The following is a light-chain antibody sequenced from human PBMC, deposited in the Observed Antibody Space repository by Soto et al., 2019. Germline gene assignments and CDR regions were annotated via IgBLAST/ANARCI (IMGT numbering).Light chain of an antibody. CDR3: QQRSNWPWT. V-gene: IGKV3-11*01. CDR1: QSVSSY. J-gene: IGKJ1*01. Sequence: EIMLTQSPATLSSSPGERATLSCRASQSVSSYLAWYQQKPGQAPRLLIYDASNRATGIPARFSGSGSGTDFTLTISSLEPEDFAVYYCQQRSNWPWTFGQGTKVDIK. CDR2: DAS.